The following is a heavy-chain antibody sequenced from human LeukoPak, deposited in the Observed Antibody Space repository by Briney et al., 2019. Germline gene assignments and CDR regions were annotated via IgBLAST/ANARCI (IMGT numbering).Heavy chain of an antibody. CDR3: ARDRTIVVVPAAKENWFDP. D-gene: IGHD2-2*01. Sequence: ASVKVSCKASGYTFTSYYMHWVRQAPGQGLEWMGWINPNSGGTNYAQKFQGRVTMTRDTSISTAYMELSRLRSDDTAVYYCARDRTIVVVPAAKENWFDPWGQGTLVTVSS. CDR1: GYTFTSYY. V-gene: IGHV1-2*02. CDR2: INPNSGGT. J-gene: IGHJ5*02.